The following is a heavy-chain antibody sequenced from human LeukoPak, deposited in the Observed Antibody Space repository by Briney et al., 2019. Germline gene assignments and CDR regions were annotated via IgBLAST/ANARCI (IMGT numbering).Heavy chain of an antibody. D-gene: IGHD3-22*01. CDR1: GGTFSSYA. CDR3: ARGGGFTYYYDSSGYYYLDY. J-gene: IGHJ4*02. Sequence: SVKVSCKASGGTFSSYAISWVRQAPGQGLEWMGGIIPIFGTANYAQKFQGRVTITADKSTSTAYMELSSLRSEDTAVYYCARGGGFTYYYDSSGYYYLDYWGQGTLVTVSS. CDR2: IIPIFGTA. V-gene: IGHV1-69*06.